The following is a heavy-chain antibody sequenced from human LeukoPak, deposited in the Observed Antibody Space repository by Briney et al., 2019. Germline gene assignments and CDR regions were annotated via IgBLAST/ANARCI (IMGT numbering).Heavy chain of an antibody. Sequence: GESLKISCKGSGYIFNNYWIGWVRHMPAEGLEWMGLIYPPDSDTKYSPSFQGQVTISADKSINTAYLQWSSLKASDTAMYYCARRGVVRGVINSYNWFDPWGQGTLVTVSS. J-gene: IGHJ5*02. D-gene: IGHD3-10*01. CDR1: GYIFNNYW. CDR3: ARRGVVRGVINSYNWFDP. CDR2: IYPPDSDT. V-gene: IGHV5-51*01.